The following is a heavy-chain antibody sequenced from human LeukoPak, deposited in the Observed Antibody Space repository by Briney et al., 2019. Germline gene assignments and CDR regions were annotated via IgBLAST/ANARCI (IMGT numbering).Heavy chain of an antibody. D-gene: IGHD2-15*01. Sequence: AGGSLRLSCAGAGFTFSNYGMHWVRQAPGKGLDWVAVISYDGGTTYYADSVKVRFAISRANYRKTLFLQMDSPRHEDTAVHYCAKEGTAHIRKWYDHWGQGTLVTVSS. V-gene: IGHV3-30*18. CDR1: GFTFSNYG. CDR3: AKEGTAHIRKWYDH. CDR2: ISYDGGTT. J-gene: IGHJ1*01.